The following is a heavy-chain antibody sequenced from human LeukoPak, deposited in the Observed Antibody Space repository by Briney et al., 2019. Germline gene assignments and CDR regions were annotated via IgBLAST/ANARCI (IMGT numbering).Heavy chain of an antibody. CDR1: GYTFTSYD. CDR3: ARDRLFVRWELLGVDY. J-gene: IGHJ4*02. CDR2: MNPNSGNT. V-gene: IGHV1-8*01. D-gene: IGHD1-26*01. Sequence: ASVKVSCKASGYTFTSYDINWVRQATGQGLEWMGWMNPNSGNTGYAQKFQGRVTMTRNTSISTAYMELSSLRSEDTAVYYCARDRLFVRWELLGVDYWGQGTLVTVSS.